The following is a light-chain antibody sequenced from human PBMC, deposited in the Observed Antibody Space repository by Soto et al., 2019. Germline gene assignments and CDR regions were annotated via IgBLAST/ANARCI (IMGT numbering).Light chain of an antibody. Sequence: EIVMTQSPVTLSFSPGDRATLSGRASQSLSNTSISWYQQKPGQAPRLLIYGASTRATGIPARFSGSGSGTDFTLTISSLQPEDFALYYCHQDFDLPLPFGGGTKVEIK. CDR3: HQDFDLPLP. V-gene: IGKV3D-7*01. CDR2: GAS. CDR1: QSLSNTS. J-gene: IGKJ4*01.